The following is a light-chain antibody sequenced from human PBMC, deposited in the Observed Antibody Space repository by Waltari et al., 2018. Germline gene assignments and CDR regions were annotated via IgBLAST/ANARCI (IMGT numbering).Light chain of an antibody. Sequence: EIVLTQSPGTLSLSPGERATIPCRASQSVGSNYLAWYQQNPGQAPRLLIYGASSRATGIPDRFSGSGSGTDFTLTISRLEPEDFAVYYCQQSNNSPWTFGQGTKVEFK. CDR1: QSVGSNY. V-gene: IGKV3-20*01. J-gene: IGKJ1*01. CDR3: QQSNNSPWT. CDR2: GAS.